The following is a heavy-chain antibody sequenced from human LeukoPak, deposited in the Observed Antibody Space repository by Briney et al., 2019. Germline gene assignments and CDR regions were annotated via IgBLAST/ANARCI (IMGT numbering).Heavy chain of an antibody. V-gene: IGHV2-26*01. Sequence: ESGPVLVKPTETLTLTCTVSGFSGFSLNTARTGVSWIRQPPGEALEWLAHIFSNDEKSYRTSLKSRLTISKDPSKSQVVLTMTSMDPVDTATYYCARTDYDYVWGSYHPLDQWGQGTLVTVSS. CDR3: ARTDYDYVWGSYHPLDQ. D-gene: IGHD3-16*02. CDR2: IFSNDEK. CDR1: GFSLNTARTG. J-gene: IGHJ4*02.